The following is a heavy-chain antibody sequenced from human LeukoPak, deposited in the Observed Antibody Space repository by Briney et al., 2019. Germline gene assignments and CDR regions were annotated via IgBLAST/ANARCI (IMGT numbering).Heavy chain of an antibody. CDR3: ARTDSWYSSGWYWFDP. Sequence: GESLKICCKGAGYSFTSYLICWVRPMPGKGLEWIGIVYAGDSDTSYSPSFQGQVTISADKSISTAYLQWSSLKASDTAMYYCARTDSWYSSGWYWFDPWGQGTLVTVSS. CDR2: VYAGDSDT. V-gene: IGHV5-51*01. J-gene: IGHJ5*02. D-gene: IGHD6-19*01. CDR1: GYSFTSYL.